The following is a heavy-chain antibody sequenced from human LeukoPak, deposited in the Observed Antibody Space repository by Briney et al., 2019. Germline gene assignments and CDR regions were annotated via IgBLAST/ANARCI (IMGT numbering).Heavy chain of an antibody. CDR2: MHNSGSS. J-gene: IGHJ3*02. Sequence: SETQSLSCTVSGASTSHFYWNWIRQPPGKGLEWIGYMHNSGSSKHSPSLKSRVTISIDTSKNQFSLQLTSVTAADTAIYYCARSAEWLRNPFDIWVQGTMVSVSS. D-gene: IGHD5-12*01. CDR3: ARSAEWLRNPFDI. V-gene: IGHV4-59*01. CDR1: GASTSHFY.